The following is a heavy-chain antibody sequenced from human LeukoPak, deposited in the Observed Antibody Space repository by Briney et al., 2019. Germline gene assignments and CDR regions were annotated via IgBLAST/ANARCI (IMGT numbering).Heavy chain of an antibody. V-gene: IGHV3-23*01. J-gene: IGHJ4*02. CDR2: ISGSGGST. CDR3: AKDPITIFGVVTPSFDY. D-gene: IGHD3-3*01. Sequence: PGGSLRLSCAASGFTFSSYAMSWVRQAPGKGLEWVSAISGSGGSTYYADSVKGRFTISRDNSKNTLYLQMNSLRAEDTAVYYRAKDPITIFGVVTPSFDYWGQGTRSPSPQ. CDR1: GFTFSSYA.